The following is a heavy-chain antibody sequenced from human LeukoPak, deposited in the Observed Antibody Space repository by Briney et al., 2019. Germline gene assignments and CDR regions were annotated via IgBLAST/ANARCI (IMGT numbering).Heavy chain of an antibody. Sequence: GESLKISCQGSGYNFISYCIGWVRQMPGKGLEWMGIIYPADSDTTYSPSFQGQITISAEKSISTADLQWSSLKASDTAIYYCARKFGYFDSSGLFDYWGQGTMVTVSS. CDR1: GYNFISYC. CDR2: IYPADSDT. J-gene: IGHJ4*02. D-gene: IGHD3-22*01. V-gene: IGHV5-51*01. CDR3: ARKFGYFDSSGLFDY.